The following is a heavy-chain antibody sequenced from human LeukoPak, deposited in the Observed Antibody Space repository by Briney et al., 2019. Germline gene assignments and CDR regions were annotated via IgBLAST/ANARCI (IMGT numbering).Heavy chain of an antibody. J-gene: IGHJ4*02. D-gene: IGHD5-12*01. CDR2: INQDGSEE. V-gene: IGHV3-7*01. CDR1: GFTFSNYW. Sequence: GGSLRLSCAASGFTFSNYWMTWVRQAPGRGLEWVAHINQDGSEEHYMDSVKARFTISRDNAKNSLSLQMNSLRAEDTAVYYCVRDGGVSGYDLLDYWGQGTLVTVSS. CDR3: VRDGGVSGYDLLDY.